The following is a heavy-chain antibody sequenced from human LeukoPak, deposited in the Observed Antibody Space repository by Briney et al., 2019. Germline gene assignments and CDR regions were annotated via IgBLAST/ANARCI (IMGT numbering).Heavy chain of an antibody. CDR2: ISGSGSRI. J-gene: IGHJ4*02. CDR1: GFTFNDHY. CDR3: ARAPPDYGGYTNDY. V-gene: IGHV3-11*04. Sequence: PGGSLRLSCAASGFTFNDHYMDWVRQAPGKGLEWVSYISGSGSRIYYADSVKGRFTISRDNAKNSLYLQLNTLRAEDTAVYYCARAPPDYGGYTNDYWGQGTLVTVSS. D-gene: IGHD4-23*01.